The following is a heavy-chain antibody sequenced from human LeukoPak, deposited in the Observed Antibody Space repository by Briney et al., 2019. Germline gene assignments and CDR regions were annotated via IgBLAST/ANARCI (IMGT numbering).Heavy chain of an antibody. CDR3: VSEERAVKDS. J-gene: IGHJ4*02. V-gene: IGHV3-30*02. CDR1: GLVFSRSG. CDR2: LQYDANEI. D-gene: IGHD3-10*01. Sequence: PGGSLRLSCAASGLVFSRSGMHWIRQAPGKGLEWVAFLQYDANEIYYAESVKGRFTIFRDNSKNTLYLQMSSLRSDDTAVYYCVSEERAVKDSWGQGTLVSVSS.